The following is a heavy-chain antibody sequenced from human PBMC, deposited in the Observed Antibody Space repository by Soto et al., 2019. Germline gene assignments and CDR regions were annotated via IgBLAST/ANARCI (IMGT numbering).Heavy chain of an antibody. CDR2: ISAYNGNT. V-gene: IGHV1-18*01. CDR1: GYTFTSYG. D-gene: IGHD3-22*01. Sequence: ASVKASCKSSGYTFTSYGISWVRQAPGQGLEWMGWISAYNGNTNYAQKLQGRVTMTTDTSTSTAYMELRSLRSDDTAVYYCARVKGSGYHNWFDPWGQGTLVTVS. CDR3: ARVKGSGYHNWFDP. J-gene: IGHJ5*02.